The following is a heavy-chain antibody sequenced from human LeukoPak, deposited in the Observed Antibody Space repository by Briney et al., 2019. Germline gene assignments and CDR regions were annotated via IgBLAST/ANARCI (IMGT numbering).Heavy chain of an antibody. D-gene: IGHD3-3*01. J-gene: IGHJ4*02. CDR3: ARWRGAQSEFVV. CDR1: GFNFGDYA. CDR2: IKEGGRGT. Sequence: GGSLRLSCAASGFNFGDYAMSWVRQAPGKGLEWVAHIKEGGRGTFYVDSVKGRFTGSGDDARNTVYLQMNSLRAEDTAVYYCARWRGAQSEFVVWGQGTLVTVSS. V-gene: IGHV3-7*01.